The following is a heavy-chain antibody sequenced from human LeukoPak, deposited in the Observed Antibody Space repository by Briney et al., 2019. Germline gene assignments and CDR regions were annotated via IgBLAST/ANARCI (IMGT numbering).Heavy chain of an antibody. V-gene: IGHV4-39*01. Sequence: SSYAMSWVRQPPGKGLEWIGSIYYSGSTHYNPSLKSRVTISVDTSKNQFSLKLSSVTAADTAVYYCARHTYGDYYMDVWGKGTTVTVSS. CDR1: SSYA. CDR3: ARHTYGDYYMDV. J-gene: IGHJ6*03. D-gene: IGHD4-17*01. CDR2: IYYSGST.